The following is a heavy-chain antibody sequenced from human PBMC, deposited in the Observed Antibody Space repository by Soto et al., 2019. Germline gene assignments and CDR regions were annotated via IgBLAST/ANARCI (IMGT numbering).Heavy chain of an antibody. V-gene: IGHV3-23*01. CDR2: ISGSGGSA. J-gene: IGHJ4*02. CDR3: AKDESPLVVSGPIGR. Sequence: PGGSLRLSCTASGFTFISHAMNWVLQAPGKGLEWVSVISGSGGSAYFADSVKGRFTISRDNSKNTLYLQMSSLRADDTAIYYCAKDESPLVVSGPIGRWGQGTLVTVSS. D-gene: IGHD2-8*02. CDR1: GFTFISHA.